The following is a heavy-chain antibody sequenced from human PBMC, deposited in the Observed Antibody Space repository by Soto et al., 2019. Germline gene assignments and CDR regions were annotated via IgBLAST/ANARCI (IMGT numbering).Heavy chain of an antibody. Sequence: SENVACKACGYASTRQGISRVGQAPVQVIKWMGWISAYNGNTNYAQKLQGRVTMTTDTSTSTAYMELRSLRSYDTAVYYCARACFLGSDYHRYVMSFWGQ. CDR2: ISAYNGNT. D-gene: IGHD4-17*01. J-gene: IGHJ6*01. V-gene: IGHV1-18*01. CDR1: GYASTRQG. CDR3: ARACFLGSDYHRYVMSF.